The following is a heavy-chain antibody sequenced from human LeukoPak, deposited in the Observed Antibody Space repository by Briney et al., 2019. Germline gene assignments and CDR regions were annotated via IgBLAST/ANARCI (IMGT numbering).Heavy chain of an antibody. D-gene: IGHD2-15*01. V-gene: IGHV4-59*12. CDR2: IYYSGST. Sequence: SETLSLTCTVSGGSISSYYWSWIRQPPGKGLEWIGYIYYSGSTNYNPFLKSRVTISVDTSKNQFSLKLSSVTAADTAVYYCARDVREHYCSGGSCYWFDPWGQGTLVTVSS. CDR1: GGSISSYY. J-gene: IGHJ5*02. CDR3: ARDVREHYCSGGSCYWFDP.